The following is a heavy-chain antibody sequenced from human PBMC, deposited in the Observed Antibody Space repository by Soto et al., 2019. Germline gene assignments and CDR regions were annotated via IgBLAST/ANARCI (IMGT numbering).Heavy chain of an antibody. D-gene: IGHD3-22*01. Sequence: PGGSLRLSCAASGFTFSSYGMHWVRQAPGKGLEWVAVISYDGSNKYYADSVKGRFTISRDNSKNTLYLQMNSLRAEDTAVYYCAKGDYYDSSGPFDYWGQGTLVTVSS. CDR3: AKGDYYDSSGPFDY. CDR1: GFTFSSYG. V-gene: IGHV3-30*18. CDR2: ISYDGSNK. J-gene: IGHJ4*02.